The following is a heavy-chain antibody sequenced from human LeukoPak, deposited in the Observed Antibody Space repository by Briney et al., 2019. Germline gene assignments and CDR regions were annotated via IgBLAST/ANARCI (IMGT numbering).Heavy chain of an antibody. V-gene: IGHV3-23*01. D-gene: IGHD5/OR15-5a*01. CDR2: ISGSGGST. J-gene: IGHJ4*02. CDR1: GFTFSSYA. CDR3: ARDRFRVPIDH. Sequence: PGGSLRLSCAASGFTFSSYAMSWVRQAPGKGLEWVPAISGSGGSTYYADSVKGRFTISRDNSKNTLYLQMNSLRAEDTALYYCARDRFRVPIDHWGQGTLVTVSS.